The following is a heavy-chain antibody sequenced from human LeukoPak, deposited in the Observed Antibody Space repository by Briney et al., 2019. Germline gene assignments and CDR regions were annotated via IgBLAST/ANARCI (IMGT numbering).Heavy chain of an antibody. CDR1: AFTFSSYV. CDR2: IGGSGDST. Sequence: GGSLRLSCAASAFTFSSYVMSWVRQAPGKGLEWVSAIGGSGDSTYYAGSVKGRFTISRDNSKNTLYLQMNSLRVEDTAVYYCAKRYSSWSLDYWGQGTLVTVSS. CDR3: AKRYSSWSLDY. D-gene: IGHD6-6*01. V-gene: IGHV3-23*01. J-gene: IGHJ4*02.